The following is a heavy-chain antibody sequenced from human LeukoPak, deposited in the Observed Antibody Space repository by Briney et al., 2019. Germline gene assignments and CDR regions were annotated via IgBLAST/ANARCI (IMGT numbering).Heavy chain of an antibody. J-gene: IGHJ4*02. D-gene: IGHD3-16*01. V-gene: IGHV1-58*01. CDR2: IVVGSGNT. Sequence: SVKVSCKASGFTFTTSAVQWVRQARGQRLEWIGWIVVGSGNTNYAQKFQERVTITRDMSTSTAYMELSSLRSEDTAVYYCAAAPSYDTNPPFDYWGQGTLVTVSS. CDR1: GFTFTTSA. CDR3: AAAPSYDTNPPFDY.